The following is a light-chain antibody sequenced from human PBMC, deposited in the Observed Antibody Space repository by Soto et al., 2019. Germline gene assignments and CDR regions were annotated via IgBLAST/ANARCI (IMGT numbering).Light chain of an antibody. CDR3: QQYNSWPRT. J-gene: IGKJ1*01. V-gene: IGKV3-15*01. CDR2: GAS. Sequence: EIVMAQSPATLSVSQGERATLSCRASQSVSSNLAWYQQKPGQAPRLLIYGASTRATGLPTRFSGSGSGTEFTLTISSLQSEDFAVYYCQQYNSWPRTFGQGTKVDIK. CDR1: QSVSSN.